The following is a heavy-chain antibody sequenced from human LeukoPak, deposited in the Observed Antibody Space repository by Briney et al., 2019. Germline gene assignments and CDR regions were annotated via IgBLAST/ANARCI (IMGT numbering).Heavy chain of an antibody. D-gene: IGHD6-19*01. V-gene: IGHV3-23*01. CDR2: ISGSGDST. Sequence: PGGSLRLSFAASGCTFRSYAMNGVRQAPGKGLEGVSAISGSGDSTDYSDSVKGRFTISRDNSKNTLYLQTNSLRADDTAVYYFLTTSYIAVAGMKSSDYWGEGNLVTVSS. J-gene: IGHJ4*02. CDR3: LTTSYIAVAGMKSSDY. CDR1: GCTFRSYA.